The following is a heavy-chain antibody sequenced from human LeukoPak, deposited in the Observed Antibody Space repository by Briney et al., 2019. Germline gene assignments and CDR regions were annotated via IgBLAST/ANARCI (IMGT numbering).Heavy chain of an antibody. D-gene: IGHD5-24*01. CDR3: ARDQLPVRGGFDP. V-gene: IGHV1-69*13. J-gene: IGHJ5*02. CDR1: GGTFSSYA. Sequence: ASVKVSCKASGGTFSSYAISWVRQAPGQGLEWMGGIIPIFGTANYAQEFQGRVTITADESTSTAYMELSSLRSEDTAVYYCARDQLPVRGGFDPWGQGTLVTVSS. CDR2: IIPIFGTA.